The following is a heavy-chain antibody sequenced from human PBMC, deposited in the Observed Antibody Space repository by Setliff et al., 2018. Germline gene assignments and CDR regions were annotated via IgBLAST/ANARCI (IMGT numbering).Heavy chain of an antibody. Sequence: SETLSLTCTVSGGSISSGSYYWSWIRQPAGKGLEWTGRIYTSGSTNYNPSLKSRITMSVDTSKNQFYLKLSSVTAADTAVYYCARSFSRREKFLLDYWGQGALVTVSS. V-gene: IGHV4-61*02. J-gene: IGHJ4*02. CDR2: IYTSGST. CDR3: ARSFSRREKFLLDY. CDR1: GGSISSGSYY.